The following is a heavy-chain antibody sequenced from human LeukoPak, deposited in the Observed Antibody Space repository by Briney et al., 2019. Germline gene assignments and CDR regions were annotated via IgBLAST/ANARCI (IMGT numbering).Heavy chain of an antibody. D-gene: IGHD3-10*01. Sequence: SETLSLTCTVSGGSISSYYWSWIRQPAGKGLEWIGRIYTSGSTNYNPSLKSRVTMSVDTSKNQFSLKLSSVTAADTAVYYCARLYGAGSSGYYYHYMDVWGKGTTVTVSS. J-gene: IGHJ6*03. CDR3: ARLYGAGSSGYYYHYMDV. V-gene: IGHV4-4*07. CDR2: IYTSGST. CDR1: GGSISSYY.